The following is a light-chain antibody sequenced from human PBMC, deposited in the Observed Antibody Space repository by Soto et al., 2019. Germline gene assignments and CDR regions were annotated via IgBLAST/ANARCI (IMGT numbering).Light chain of an antibody. J-gene: IGLJ1*01. CDR1: SSDVGGYNY. CDR2: EVS. Sequence: ALTQPASVSGSPGQSITISCTGTSSDVGGYNYVSWYQQHPGKAPKLMIYEVSNRPSGVSNRFSGSKSGNTTSLTISGLQAEDEADYYCSSYTSSSTLYVFGTGTKVTVL. V-gene: IGLV2-14*01. CDR3: SSYTSSSTLYV.